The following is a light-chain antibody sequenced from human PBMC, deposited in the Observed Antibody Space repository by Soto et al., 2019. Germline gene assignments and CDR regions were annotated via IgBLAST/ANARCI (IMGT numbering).Light chain of an antibody. CDR1: QSVNTF. CDR3: QQSYINPPFN. Sequence: DIQMSQSPSPLSASVGDRVYITCRTSQSVNTFLNWYQAKPGKAPKLLIYEASNLGNGVPSRFSGSGSGTDFTLTISSLQPEDSATYYCQQSYINPPFNFGPGTRVDI. CDR2: EAS. V-gene: IGKV1-39*01. J-gene: IGKJ3*01.